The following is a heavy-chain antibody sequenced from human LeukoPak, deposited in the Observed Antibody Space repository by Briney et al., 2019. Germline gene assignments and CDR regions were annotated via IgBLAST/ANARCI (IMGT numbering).Heavy chain of an antibody. CDR2: ISSSSYT. D-gene: IGHD6-6*01. CDR3: ARSSYSSSLNLDY. Sequence: GGSLRLSCAASGFTFSSYSMNWVRQAPGKGLEWVSSISSSSYTYYADSVKGRFTISRDNAKNSLYLQMNSLRAEDTAVYYCARSSYSSSLNLDYWGQGTLVTV. V-gene: IGHV3-21*01. CDR1: GFTFSSYS. J-gene: IGHJ4*02.